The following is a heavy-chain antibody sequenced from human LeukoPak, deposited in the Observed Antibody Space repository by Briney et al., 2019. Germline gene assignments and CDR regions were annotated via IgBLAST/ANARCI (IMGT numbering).Heavy chain of an antibody. CDR2: IYYSGST. CDR1: GGSISSYY. Sequence: SETLSLTCTVSGGSISSYYWSWIRQPPGKGLEWIGYIYYSGSTNYNPSLKSRVTISVDTSKNQFSLKLSSVTAADTAVYYCARGVNYYDSSDFYYYYGMDVWGQGTTVTVSS. J-gene: IGHJ6*02. V-gene: IGHV4-59*01. D-gene: IGHD3-22*01. CDR3: ARGVNYYDSSDFYYYYGMDV.